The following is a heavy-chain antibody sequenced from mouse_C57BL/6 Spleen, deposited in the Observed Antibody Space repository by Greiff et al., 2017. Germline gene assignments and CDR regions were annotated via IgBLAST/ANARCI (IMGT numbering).Heavy chain of an antibody. V-gene: IGHV1-82*01. CDR2: IYPGDGDT. Sequence: VQLQQSGPELVKPGASVKISCKASGYAFSSSWMNWVKQRPGKGLEWIGRIYPGDGDTNYNGKFKGKATLTADKSSSTAYMQLSSLTSEDSAVYFCAREGSYYDYDVYAMDYWGQGTSVTVSS. J-gene: IGHJ4*01. CDR1: GYAFSSSW. D-gene: IGHD2-4*01. CDR3: AREGSYYDYDVYAMDY.